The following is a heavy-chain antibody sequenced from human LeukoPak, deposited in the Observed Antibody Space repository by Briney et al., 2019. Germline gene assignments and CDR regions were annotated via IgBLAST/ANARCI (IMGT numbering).Heavy chain of an antibody. CDR2: IYYSGST. CDR3: ARTYDSSGYYGRAFDI. J-gene: IGHJ3*02. CDR1: GGSISSGDYY. Sequence: PSQTLSLTCTVSGGSISSGDYYWSWIRQPPGKGLEWIGYIYYSGSTNYNPSLKSRVTISVDTSKNQFSLKLSSVTAADTAVYYCARTYDSSGYYGRAFDIWGQGTMVTVSS. D-gene: IGHD3-22*01. V-gene: IGHV4-30-4*08.